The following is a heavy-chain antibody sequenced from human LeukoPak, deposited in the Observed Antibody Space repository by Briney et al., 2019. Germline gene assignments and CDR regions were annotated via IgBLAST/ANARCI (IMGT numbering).Heavy chain of an antibody. V-gene: IGHV3-48*04. Sequence: GGSLRLSCAASGFSFSRYGMKWVRQAPGKGLEWLSYIRSSDSTTYYADSVKGRFTISRDNAKNSLYLQMDSLRVEGTAVYYCAKRADSSAHSFDYWGQGTLVTVSS. CDR1: GFSFSRYG. J-gene: IGHJ4*02. CDR3: AKRADSSAHSFDY. CDR2: IRSSDSTT. D-gene: IGHD3-22*01.